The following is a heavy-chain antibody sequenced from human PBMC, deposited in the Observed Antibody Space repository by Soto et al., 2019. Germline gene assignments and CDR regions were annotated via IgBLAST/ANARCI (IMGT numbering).Heavy chain of an antibody. D-gene: IGHD3-3*01. Sequence: QVQLVQSGAEVKKPGSSVKVSCKASGGTFSSYAISWVRQAPGQGLEWMGGIIPIFGTANYAQKFQGRVTITADKSTSTAYMELSSLRSEDTTVYYCARWYYDFSRTHWFDPWGQGTLVTVSS. J-gene: IGHJ5*02. V-gene: IGHV1-69*06. CDR1: GGTFSSYA. CDR3: ARWYYDFSRTHWFDP. CDR2: IIPIFGTA.